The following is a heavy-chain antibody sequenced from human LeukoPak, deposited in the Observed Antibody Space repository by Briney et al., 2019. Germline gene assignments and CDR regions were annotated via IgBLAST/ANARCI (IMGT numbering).Heavy chain of an antibody. Sequence: ASVKVSCKASGYTFTSYGISWVRQAPGQGLEWMGWISAYNGNTNYAQKLQGRVTMTEDTSTDTAYMELSSLRSEDTAVYYYARSLDWYFDLWGRGTLVTVSS. V-gene: IGHV1-18*01. J-gene: IGHJ2*01. CDR1: GYTFTSYG. CDR2: ISAYNGNT. CDR3: ARSLDWYFDL.